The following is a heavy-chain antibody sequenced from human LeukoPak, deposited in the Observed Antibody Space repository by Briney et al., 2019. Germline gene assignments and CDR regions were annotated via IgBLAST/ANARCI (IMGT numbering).Heavy chain of an antibody. CDR1: GFTVNSFY. CDR3: AKGSTLWDSSGYYFGYFQH. CDR2: LYNGGNT. J-gene: IGHJ1*01. D-gene: IGHD3-22*01. Sequence: GGSLRLSCAASGFTVNSFYMAWVRQAPGKGLEWVSILYNGGNTFYADSVKGRFTISRDKSENTLYLQMNNLRAEDTAVYYCAKGSTLWDSSGYYFGYFQHWGQGTLVTVSS. V-gene: IGHV3-53*01.